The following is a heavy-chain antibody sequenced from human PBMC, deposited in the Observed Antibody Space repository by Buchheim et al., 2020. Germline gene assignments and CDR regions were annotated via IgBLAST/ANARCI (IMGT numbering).Heavy chain of an antibody. CDR1: GYTFTSYY. CDR3: ARGMGVVVVAAWGWFDP. CDR2: MNPNSGNT. V-gene: IGHV1-8*02. Sequence: QVQLVQSGAEVKKPGASVKVSCKASGYTFTSYYMHWVRQAPGQGLEWMGWMNPNSGNTGYAQKFQGRVTMTRNTSISTAYMELSSLRSEDTAVYYCARGMGVVVVAAWGWFDPWGQGTL. J-gene: IGHJ5*02. D-gene: IGHD2-15*01.